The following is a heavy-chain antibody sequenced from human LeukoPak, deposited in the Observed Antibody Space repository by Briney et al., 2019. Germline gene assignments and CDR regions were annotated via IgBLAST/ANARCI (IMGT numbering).Heavy chain of an antibody. V-gene: IGHV4-34*01. CDR1: GGSFSCYY. CDR3: AREARYYYDSSGSAGWFDP. Sequence: SETLSLTCAVYGGSFSCYYWSWIRQPPGKGLEWIGEINHSGSTNYNPSLKSRVTISVDTSKNQFSLKLSSVTAADTAVYYCAREARYYYDSSGSAGWFDPWGQGTLVTVSS. J-gene: IGHJ5*02. D-gene: IGHD3-22*01. CDR2: INHSGST.